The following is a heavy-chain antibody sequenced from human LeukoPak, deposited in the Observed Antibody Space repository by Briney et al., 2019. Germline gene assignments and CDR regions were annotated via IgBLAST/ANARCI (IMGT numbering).Heavy chain of an antibody. V-gene: IGHV4-39*01. CDR3: ARQAGVGLFILP. D-gene: IGHD3-3*01. CDR2: IYYSGNT. Sequence: PSETLSLTCAVSGDSISTSNSYWVWIRGPPGKRLEWVGSIYYSGNTYYNPSLKSRVTISVDTSKNQFSLKLTSVTAADTAVYYCARQAGVGLFILPGGRGTLVTVSS. CDR1: GDSISTSNSY. J-gene: IGHJ4*02.